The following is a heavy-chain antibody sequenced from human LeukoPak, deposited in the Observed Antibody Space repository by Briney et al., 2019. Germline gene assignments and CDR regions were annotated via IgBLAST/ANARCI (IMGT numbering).Heavy chain of an antibody. CDR1: GGSISSSNYY. CDR3: AREDNGDHALGDY. Sequence: SETLSLTCTVSGGSISSSNYYWGWIRQPPGKGLEWIGSIYYSGSTYYNPSLKSRVTISVDTSKNQFSLKLSSVTAADTAVYYCAREDNGDHALGDYWGQGTLVTVSS. V-gene: IGHV4-39*07. CDR2: IYYSGST. D-gene: IGHD4/OR15-4a*01. J-gene: IGHJ4*02.